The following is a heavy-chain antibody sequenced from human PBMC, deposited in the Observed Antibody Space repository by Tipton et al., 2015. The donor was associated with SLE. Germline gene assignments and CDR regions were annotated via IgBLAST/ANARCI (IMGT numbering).Heavy chain of an antibody. V-gene: IGHV4-34*01. CDR2: INHSGST. CDR1: GGSFSGYY. D-gene: IGHD6-25*01. J-gene: IGHJ2*01. Sequence: TLSLTCAVYGGSFSGYYWSWIRQPPGKGLEWIGEINHSGSTNYNPSLRSRATISIDTSKNQVSLKMSYVTAADTAVYYCATLVGGYRSASRVVWYFDRWGRGTLVNVSS. CDR3: ATLVGGYRSASRVVWYFDR.